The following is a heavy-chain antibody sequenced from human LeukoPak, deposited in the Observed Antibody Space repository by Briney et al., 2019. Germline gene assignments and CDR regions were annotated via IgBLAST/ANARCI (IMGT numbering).Heavy chain of an antibody. Sequence: GGSLRLSCTTSGFTFGDYAMSWVRQAPGKGRGWVGFIRGKVYGGTPEYAASVKGRFTISRDDSKSIAYLQINSLKTEDTAVYYCTRVDCSSTSCYISHADYWGRGTLVTVSS. J-gene: IGHJ4*02. V-gene: IGHV3-49*04. D-gene: IGHD2-2*02. CDR3: TRVDCSSTSCYISHADY. CDR2: IRGKVYGGTP. CDR1: GFTFGDYA.